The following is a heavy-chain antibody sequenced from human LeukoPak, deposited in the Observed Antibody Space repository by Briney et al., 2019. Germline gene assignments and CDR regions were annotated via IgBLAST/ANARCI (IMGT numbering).Heavy chain of an antibody. J-gene: IGHJ4*02. CDR1: GYTFIAYY. D-gene: IGHD6-19*01. CDR2: TNPNIGGT. Sequence: GASVKVSCKTSGYTFIAYYMHWVRQAPGQGLEWMGWTNPNIGGTNYAQKFQGRVTMTRDTSISTAYMELSRLSSDDTAVYYCAREAEDSSGPSYYFDYWGQGTLVTVSS. CDR3: AREAEDSSGPSYYFDY. V-gene: IGHV1-2*02.